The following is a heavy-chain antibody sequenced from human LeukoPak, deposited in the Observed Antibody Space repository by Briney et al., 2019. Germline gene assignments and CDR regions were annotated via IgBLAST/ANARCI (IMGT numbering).Heavy chain of an antibody. CDR3: ARAPYYYDSSGYSMANYYYGMDV. D-gene: IGHD3-22*01. CDR2: ISYDGSTK. J-gene: IGHJ6*02. Sequence: GGSLRLSCEASGFTFSSYGMHWVRQAPGKGLEWVAVISYDGSTKYYADSVKGRFTISRDNSKNTLYLQMNSLRAEHTAVYYCARAPYYYDSSGYSMANYYYGMDVWGQGTTVTVSS. CDR1: GFTFSSYG. V-gene: IGHV3-30*03.